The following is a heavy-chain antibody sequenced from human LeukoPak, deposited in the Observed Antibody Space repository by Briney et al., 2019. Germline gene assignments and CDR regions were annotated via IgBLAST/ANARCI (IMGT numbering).Heavy chain of an antibody. J-gene: IGHJ6*03. D-gene: IGHD5-12*01. Sequence: GGSLRLSCAASGFTFSSYSMNWVRQAPGKGLEWVSSISSSSSYIYYADSVKGRFTISRDNAKNSLYLQMNSLRAEDTAVYYCARGRGGYDLGYYYYYMDAWGKGTTVTVSS. CDR3: ARGRGGYDLGYYYYYMDA. V-gene: IGHV3-21*01. CDR2: ISSSSSYI. CDR1: GFTFSSYS.